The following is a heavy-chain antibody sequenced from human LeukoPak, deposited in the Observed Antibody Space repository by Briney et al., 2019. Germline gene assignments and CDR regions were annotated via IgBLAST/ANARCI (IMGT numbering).Heavy chain of an antibody. J-gene: IGHJ3*02. CDR2: INPNSGGT. Sequence: ASVKVSCKASGYTFTGYYMHWVRQAPGQGLEWMGWINPNSGGTNCAQKFQGRVTMTRDTSISTAYMELSRLRSDDTAVYYCARGLLADAFDIWGQGTMVTVSS. CDR1: GYTFTGYY. CDR3: ARGLLADAFDI. V-gene: IGHV1-2*02. D-gene: IGHD1-26*01.